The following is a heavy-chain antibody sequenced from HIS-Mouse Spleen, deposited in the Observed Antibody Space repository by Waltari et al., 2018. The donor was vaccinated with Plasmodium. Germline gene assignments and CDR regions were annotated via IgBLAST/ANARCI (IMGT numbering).Heavy chain of an antibody. J-gene: IGHJ2*01. Sequence: EVQLVESGGGLVQPGGSLRLSCAASGFTFSSYWMSWVRQAPGKVREWVANIKQDGSENNYVDSVKGRFTISRDNAKNSLYLQMNSLRAEDTAVYYCASSWYWYFDLWGRGTLVTVSS. CDR1: GFTFSSYW. CDR2: IKQDGSEN. D-gene: IGHD6-13*01. CDR3: ASSWYWYFDL. V-gene: IGHV3-7*01.